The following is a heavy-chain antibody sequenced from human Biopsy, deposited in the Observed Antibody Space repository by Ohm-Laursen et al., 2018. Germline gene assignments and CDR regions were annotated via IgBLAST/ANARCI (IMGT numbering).Heavy chain of an antibody. V-gene: IGHV3-7*01. J-gene: IGHJ4*02. CDR3: ASAHQYCSATTCNGGSDF. CDR1: GFTFSTYW. CDR2: INQDGSEK. Sequence: SLRLSCAASGFTFSTYWMIWVRQAPGKGLEWVANINQDGSEKYYVDSVKGRFTISRDNAKDSLDLQMSSLRIEDTALYYCASAHQYCSATTCNGGSDFWGQGTLVTVSS. D-gene: IGHD2-15*01.